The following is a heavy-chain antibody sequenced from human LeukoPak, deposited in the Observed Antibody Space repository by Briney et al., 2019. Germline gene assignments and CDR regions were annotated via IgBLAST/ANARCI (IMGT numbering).Heavy chain of an antibody. D-gene: IGHD3-9*01. CDR3: ARDEGALNY. CDR2: MSYSGST. V-gene: IGHV4-34*01. Sequence: SETLSLTCAVYGGSFSGYYWSWIRQPPGKGLEWIGSMSYSGSTYYNPSLKSRVTISVDTSKNQFSLRLSSVIAADTALYYCARDEGALNYWGQGTLVTVSS. CDR1: GGSFSGYY. J-gene: IGHJ4*02.